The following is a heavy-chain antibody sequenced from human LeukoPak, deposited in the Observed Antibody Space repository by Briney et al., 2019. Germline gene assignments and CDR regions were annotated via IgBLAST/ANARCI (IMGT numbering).Heavy chain of an antibody. Sequence: KSGGSLRLSCAASGFTFSSYAMSWVRQAPGEGLEWVSVIPPGGGSPYYPDSVKGRFTISRDTSTNTLYLQINSLRDEDTAVYYCARASSGYYVGDYWGQGTLVTVSS. CDR2: IPPGGGSP. CDR1: GFTFSSYA. J-gene: IGHJ4*02. D-gene: IGHD6-19*01. CDR3: ARASSGYYVGDY. V-gene: IGHV3-23*01.